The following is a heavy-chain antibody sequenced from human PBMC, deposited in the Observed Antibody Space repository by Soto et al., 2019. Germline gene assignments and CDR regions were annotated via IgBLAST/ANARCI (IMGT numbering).Heavy chain of an antibody. J-gene: IGHJ3*02. CDR1: GGTFSRHA. V-gene: IGHV1-69*01. CDR2: IIPIFGTA. Sequence: QVQLVQSGAEVRKPGSSVKVSCKASGGTFSRHAISWVRQAPGQGLEWMGGIIPIFGTANHAQKFQGRVTIIADESTSTVYMELSSLRSEDTAMYYCARTGIAAATEDAFDIWGQGTMVTVSS. D-gene: IGHD6-13*01. CDR3: ARTGIAAATEDAFDI.